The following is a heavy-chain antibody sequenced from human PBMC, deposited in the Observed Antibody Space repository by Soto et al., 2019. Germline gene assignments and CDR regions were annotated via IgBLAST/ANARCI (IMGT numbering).Heavy chain of an antibody. CDR2: ISSSGSTI. J-gene: IGHJ4*02. Sequence: GGSLRLSCAASGFTFSDYYMSWIRQAPGKGLEWVSYISSSGSTIYYADSVKGRFTISRDNAKNSLYLQMNSLRAEDTAVYYCASGLYCSSTSCYDYWGQGTLVTVSS. V-gene: IGHV3-11*01. CDR3: ASGLYCSSTSCYDY. D-gene: IGHD2-2*01. CDR1: GFTFSDYY.